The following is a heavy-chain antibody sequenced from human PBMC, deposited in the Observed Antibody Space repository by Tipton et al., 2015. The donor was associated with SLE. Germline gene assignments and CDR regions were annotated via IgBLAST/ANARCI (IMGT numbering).Heavy chain of an antibody. CDR2: IYYSGST. CDR1: GGSISSYY. V-gene: IGHV4-59*01. Sequence: LRLSCTVSGGSISSYYWSWIRQPPGKGLEWIGYIYYSGSTNYNPSLKSRVTISVDTSKNQFSLKLSSVTAADTAVYYCARDKKAPSYYYYYMDVWGKGTTVTVSS. J-gene: IGHJ6*03. CDR3: ARDKKAPSYYYYYMDV.